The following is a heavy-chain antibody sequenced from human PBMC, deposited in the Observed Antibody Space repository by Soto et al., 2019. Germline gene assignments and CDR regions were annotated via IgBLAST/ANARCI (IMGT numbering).Heavy chain of an antibody. J-gene: IGHJ4*02. CDR2: TSYDGNNE. CDR1: GFTFSNYA. V-gene: IGHV3-30*18. CDR3: AKDKGVFNWATSYFDY. Sequence: GGSLRLSCAASGFTFSNYAMHWVRQAPGKGLEWVALTSYDGNNEYFTDSVKGRFTISRDNSKNTLFLQMNSPRPEDTAVYYCAKDKGVFNWATSYFDYWGQGALVTVSS. D-gene: IGHD1-1*01.